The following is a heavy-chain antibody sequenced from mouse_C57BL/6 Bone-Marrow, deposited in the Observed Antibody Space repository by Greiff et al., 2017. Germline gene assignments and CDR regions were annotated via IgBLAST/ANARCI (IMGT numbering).Heavy chain of an antibody. V-gene: IGHV1-5*01. J-gene: IGHJ2*01. CDR3: TNYYGSGYGFDY. CDR2: IYPGNSDA. Sequence: EVQLQQSGTVLARPGASVKMSCKTSGYTFTSYWMHWVKQRPGQGLEWIGAIYPGNSDASYNQKFKGKAKLTAVTSARTAYMKLISQTNEDSAVYYCTNYYGSGYGFDYWGQGTTLTVSS. D-gene: IGHD1-1*01. CDR1: GYTFTSYW.